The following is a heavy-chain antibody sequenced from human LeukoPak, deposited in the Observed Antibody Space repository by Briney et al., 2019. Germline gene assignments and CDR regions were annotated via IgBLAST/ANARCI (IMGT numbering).Heavy chain of an antibody. V-gene: IGHV3-30-3*01. CDR2: ISYDGSNK. CDR1: GFTFSSYT. D-gene: IGHD5-24*01. J-gene: IGHJ4*02. CDR3: ARDAGRWLQLGYFDY. Sequence: GGSLRLSCAASGFTFSSYTMHWVRQAPGNGLEWVAVISYDGSNKYYADSVKGRFTISRDNSKNTLYLQMNSLRTEDTAVYYCARDAGRWLQLGYFDYWGQGTLVTVSS.